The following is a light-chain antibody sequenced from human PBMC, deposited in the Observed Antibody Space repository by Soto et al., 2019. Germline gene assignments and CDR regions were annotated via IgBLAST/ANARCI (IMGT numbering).Light chain of an antibody. CDR3: QQYSDHWT. Sequence: IKLTQSPSSLSASVVDIVTMTCRASRSIINWLAWYQQKSGKGPKLLIYKASNLQTGVPSRFSGSGYGTEFTLTISSLQPDDVATYYCQQYSDHWTFGQGTKVDIK. CDR1: RSIINW. V-gene: IGKV1-5*03. J-gene: IGKJ1*01. CDR2: KAS.